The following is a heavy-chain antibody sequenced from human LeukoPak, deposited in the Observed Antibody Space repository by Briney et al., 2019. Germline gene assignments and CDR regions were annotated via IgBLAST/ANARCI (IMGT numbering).Heavy chain of an antibody. V-gene: IGHV5-51*01. CDR2: ICPGDSDT. CDR1: GYSFTSYW. Sequence: GESLKISCKGSGYSFTSYWIGWVRQMPGKGLEWMGIICPGDSDTRYSPSFQGQVTISADKSISTAYLQWSSLKASDTAMYYCARHVGRGYCSGGSCYSGWFDPWGQGTLVTVSS. D-gene: IGHD2-15*01. CDR3: ARHVGRGYCSGGSCYSGWFDP. J-gene: IGHJ5*02.